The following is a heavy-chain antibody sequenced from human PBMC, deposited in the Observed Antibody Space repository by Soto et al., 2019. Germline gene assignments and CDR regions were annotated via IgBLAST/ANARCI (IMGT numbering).Heavy chain of an antibody. CDR2: MYHSGTA. V-gene: IGHV4-30-4*01. Sequence: QVQLQESGPGLVKPSQTLSLTCTVSGGSISSTTNYWSWIRQPPGKGLEWIGYMYHSGTAYYSPSLKSRVFMSVDTSKNQFSLKLASVTAADTAVYYCASYDIVSTNYFDPWGQGTLVTVSS. D-gene: IGHD2-15*01. CDR3: ASYDIVSTNYFDP. CDR1: GGSISSTTNY. J-gene: IGHJ5*02.